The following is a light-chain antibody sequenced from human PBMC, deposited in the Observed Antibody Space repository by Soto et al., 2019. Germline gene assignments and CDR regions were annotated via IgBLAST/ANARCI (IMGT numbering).Light chain of an antibody. V-gene: IGLV3-21*02. J-gene: IGLJ1*01. Sequence: SYELTQPPSVSVAPGQTASIACGGDNIGSKRVNWYQQRPGQAPVVVVYDDTDRRTGIPERFSGSNSGNTATLTISRVEAGDEADYYCQVWDGRSFQGVFGPGTKVTVL. CDR3: QVWDGRSFQGV. CDR2: DDT. CDR1: NIGSKR.